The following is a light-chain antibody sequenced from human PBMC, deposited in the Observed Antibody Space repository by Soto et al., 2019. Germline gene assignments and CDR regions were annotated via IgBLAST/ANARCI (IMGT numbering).Light chain of an antibody. V-gene: IGLV2-14*01. J-gene: IGLJ1*01. CDR1: SSDVGGYNY. CDR2: EVS. CDR3: SSYTSSITDV. Sequence: QSVLTQPPSVSGSPGQSITISCTGTSSDVGGYNYVSWYQQHPGKAPKLMIYEVSNRPSGVSNRFSGSKSGNTASLTISGLQDEDEADYCCSSYTSSITDVFGTGTKLTVL.